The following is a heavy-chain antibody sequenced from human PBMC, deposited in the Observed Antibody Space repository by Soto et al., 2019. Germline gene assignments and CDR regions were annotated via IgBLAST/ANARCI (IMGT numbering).Heavy chain of an antibody. CDR2: IIGNGVDT. Sequence: DVQLLESGGGLVQPGGSLSLSCAASGFAFNNFAMSWVRQAPGKGLEWVSSIIGNGVDTYYTDSVKGRFTISRDNSKNTLNLQMTSLRADDTAVYFCAKIFGGNAFDVWGQGTKVTVSS. J-gene: IGHJ3*01. V-gene: IGHV3-23*01. CDR1: GFAFNNFA. CDR3: AKIFGGNAFDV. D-gene: IGHD2-15*01.